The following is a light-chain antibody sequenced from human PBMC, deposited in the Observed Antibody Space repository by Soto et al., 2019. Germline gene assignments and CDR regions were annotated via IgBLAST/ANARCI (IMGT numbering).Light chain of an antibody. CDR3: NSYAGSNIYV. J-gene: IGLJ1*01. CDR1: SSDVGGYNF. CDR2: EVN. Sequence: QSALTQPPSASGSPGQSVTISCIGTSSDVGGYNFVSWYQHHPGKAPKLIIYEVNKRPSGVPNRFSGSKSGNTASLTVSGLQAVDEADYYCNSYAGSNIYVFGTGTKLTVL. V-gene: IGLV2-8*01.